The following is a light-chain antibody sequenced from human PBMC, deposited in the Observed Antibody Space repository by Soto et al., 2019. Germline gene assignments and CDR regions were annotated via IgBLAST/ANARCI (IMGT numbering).Light chain of an antibody. V-gene: IGLV2-23*02. CDR1: SSDVGSYNL. CDR3: CSYAGSSYVV. Sequence: QSALTQPASVSGSPGQSITISCTGTSSDVGSYNLVSWYQHHPGKAPKLMIYEVTKRPSGVSNRFSGSQSGNTASLTISGLQAEDEADYYCCSYAGSSYVVFGGGTQLTVL. CDR2: EVT. J-gene: IGLJ2*01.